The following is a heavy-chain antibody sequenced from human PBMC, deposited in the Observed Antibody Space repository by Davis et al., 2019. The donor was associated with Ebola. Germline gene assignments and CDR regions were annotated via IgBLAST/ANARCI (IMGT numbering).Heavy chain of an antibody. CDR2: ISSTGMTI. CDR1: GFIFTNYA. Sequence: PGGSLRLSCVTSGFIFTNYAMHWVRQAPGKGLEWVSYISSTGMTIYSADSLKGRLTVSRDNAKESLHMELTGLRAEDTAVYYCVSLRDGFNFYWGQGTLVTVSS. D-gene: IGHD5-24*01. CDR3: VSLRDGFNFY. V-gene: IGHV3-48*01. J-gene: IGHJ4*02.